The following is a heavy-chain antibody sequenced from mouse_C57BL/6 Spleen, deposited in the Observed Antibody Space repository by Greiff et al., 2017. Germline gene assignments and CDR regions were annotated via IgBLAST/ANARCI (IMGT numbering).Heavy chain of an antibody. D-gene: IGHD2-5*01. Sequence: EVKVVESGGDLVKPGGSLKLSCAASGFTFSSYGMSWVRQTPDKRLEWVATISSGGSYTYYPDSVKGRFTISRDNAKNTLYLQMSSLKSEDTAMYYCARRNSNWFAYWGQGTLVTVSA. V-gene: IGHV5-6*02. J-gene: IGHJ3*01. CDR1: GFTFSSYG. CDR3: ARRNSNWFAY. CDR2: ISSGGSYT.